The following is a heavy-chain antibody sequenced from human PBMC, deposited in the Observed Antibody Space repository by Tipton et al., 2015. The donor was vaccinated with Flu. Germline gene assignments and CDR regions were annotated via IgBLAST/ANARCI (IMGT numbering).Heavy chain of an antibody. CDR2: IIPIFGSS. D-gene: IGHD1-7*01. Sequence: QLVQSGAEVKKPGSSVKVSCKASGGTFSSYAISWVRQAPGQGLEWMGGIIPIFGSSNYAQKFQGRVTITADESTSTAYMELSSLRSEDPAVFYCAGVKRLELRGNFDYWGQGTLVTVSS. CDR1: GGTFSSYA. V-gene: IGHV1-69*01. J-gene: IGHJ4*02. CDR3: AGVKRLELRGNFDY.